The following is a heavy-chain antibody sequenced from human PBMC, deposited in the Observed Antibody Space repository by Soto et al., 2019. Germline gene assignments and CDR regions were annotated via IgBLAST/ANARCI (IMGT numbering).Heavy chain of an antibody. V-gene: IGHV1-69*01. D-gene: IGHD6-13*01. CDR3: ASTVLRSSWYYFDY. CDR1: GGTFSSYA. Sequence: QVQLVQSGAEVKKPGSSVKVSCKASGGTFSSYAISWVRQAPGQGLEWMGGIIPIFGTANYAQKFQGRVTITADESTSTGYMGLSRRRSEDTAVYYCASTVLRSSWYYFDYWGQGTLVTVSS. J-gene: IGHJ4*02. CDR2: IIPIFGTA.